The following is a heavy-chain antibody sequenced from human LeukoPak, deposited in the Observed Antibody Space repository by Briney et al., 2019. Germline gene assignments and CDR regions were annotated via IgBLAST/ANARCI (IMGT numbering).Heavy chain of an antibody. CDR2: INPSGGST. CDR1: GYTFTSYY. J-gene: IGHJ6*03. Sequence: ASVKVSCKASGYTFTSYYMHWMRQAPGQGLEWMGIINPSGGSTSYAQKFQGRVTMTRDTSTNTVYMELSSLRSEDTAVYYCAREESYYYYYMDVWGKGTTVTVSS. V-gene: IGHV1-46*01. D-gene: IGHD3-10*01. CDR3: AREESYYYYYMDV.